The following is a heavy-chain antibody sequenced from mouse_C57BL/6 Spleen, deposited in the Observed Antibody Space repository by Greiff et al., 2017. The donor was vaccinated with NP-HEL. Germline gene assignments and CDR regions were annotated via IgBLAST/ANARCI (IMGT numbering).Heavy chain of an antibody. CDR3: ARVDYGSSCFAY. J-gene: IGHJ3*01. D-gene: IGHD1-1*01. CDR1: GYAFSSSW. CDR2: IYPGDGDT. Sequence: VQLQQSGPELVKPGASVKISCKASGYAFSSSWMNWVKQRPGKGLEWIGRIYPGDGDTNYNGKFKGKATLTADKSSSTAYMQLSSLTSEDSAVYFCARVDYGSSCFAYWGQGTLVTVSA. V-gene: IGHV1-82*01.